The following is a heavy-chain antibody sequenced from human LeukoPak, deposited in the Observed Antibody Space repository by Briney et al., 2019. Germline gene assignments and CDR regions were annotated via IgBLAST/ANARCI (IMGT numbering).Heavy chain of an antibody. CDR2: MKEDGGEI. CDR1: GFPFSNYW. J-gene: IGHJ4*02. V-gene: IGHV3-7*01. Sequence: GGSPRLSCAASGFPFSNYWMSWVRQAPGKGLEWVANMKEDGGEINYVDSVKGRFTISRDNSKNTLYLQMNSLRAEDTAVYYCARDGHDYGDYGLDYWGQGTLVTVSS. D-gene: IGHD4-17*01. CDR3: ARDGHDYGDYGLDY.